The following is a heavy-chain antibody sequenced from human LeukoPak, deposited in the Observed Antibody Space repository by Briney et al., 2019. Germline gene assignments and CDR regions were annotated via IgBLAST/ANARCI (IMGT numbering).Heavy chain of an antibody. D-gene: IGHD6-19*01. V-gene: IGHV4-39*01. J-gene: IGHJ3*02. Sequence: SETLSLTCTVSGDSINNYYWGWIRQPPGKGLEWIGSIYYSGSTYYNPSLKSRVTISVDTSKNQFSLKLSSVTAADTAVYYCARQWLDSDAFDIWGQGTMVTVSS. CDR2: IYYSGST. CDR1: GDSINNYY. CDR3: ARQWLDSDAFDI.